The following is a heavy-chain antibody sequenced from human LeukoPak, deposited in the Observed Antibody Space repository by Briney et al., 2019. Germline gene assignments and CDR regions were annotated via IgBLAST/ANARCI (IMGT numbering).Heavy chain of an antibody. V-gene: IGHV5-51*01. CDR1: GYRFTNCW. CDR2: IYPDDSDT. CDR3: ASAGDSSGYYYFSAFDI. J-gene: IGHJ3*02. Sequence: GESLKISCKASGYRFTNCWVGWVRQMPGKGLEWMGVIYPDDSDTTYSPSFQGQVTISADKSISTAYPQWSSLKASDTAMYYCASAGDSSGYYYFSAFDIWGQGTMVTVSS. D-gene: IGHD3-22*01.